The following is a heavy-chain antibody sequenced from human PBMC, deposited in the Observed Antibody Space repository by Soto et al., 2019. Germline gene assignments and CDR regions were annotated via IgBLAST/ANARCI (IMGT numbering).Heavy chain of an antibody. Sequence: PGGSLRLSCAASGFTFSSYAMSGVRQAPGKGLEWVSAISGSGGSTYYADSVKGRFTISRDNSKNTLYLQMNSLRAEDTAVYYCAKDHYYDSSGYYYPFDYWGQGTLVTVSS. CDR3: AKDHYYDSSGYYYPFDY. CDR2: ISGSGGST. V-gene: IGHV3-23*01. J-gene: IGHJ4*02. CDR1: GFTFSSYA. D-gene: IGHD3-22*01.